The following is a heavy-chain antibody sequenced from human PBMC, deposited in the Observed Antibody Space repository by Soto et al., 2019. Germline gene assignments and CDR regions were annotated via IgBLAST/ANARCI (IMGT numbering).Heavy chain of an antibody. D-gene: IGHD3-22*01. V-gene: IGHV1-18*01. CDR3: ARTRHDDYYDSSGYSDY. CDR2: ISAYNGNT. J-gene: IGHJ4*02. CDR1: GYTFTSYG. Sequence: GASVKVSCKASGYTFTSYGISWVRQAPGQGLEWMGWISAYNGNTNYAQKLQGRVTMTTDTSTSTAYMELRSLRSDDTAVYYCARTRHDDYYDSSGYSDYWGQGTLVTVLL.